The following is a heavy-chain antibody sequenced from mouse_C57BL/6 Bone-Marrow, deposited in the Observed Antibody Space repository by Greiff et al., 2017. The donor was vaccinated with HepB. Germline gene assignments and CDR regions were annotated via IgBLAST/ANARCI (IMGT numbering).Heavy chain of an antibody. CDR3: AREEGYGSFAY. D-gene: IGHD1-1*01. V-gene: IGHV1-64*01. J-gene: IGHJ3*01. Sequence: QVQLQQSGAELVKPGASVKLSCKASGYTFTSYWMHWVKQRPGQGLEWIGMIHPNSGSTNYNEKFKSKATLTVDKSSSTAYMQLSSLTSEDSAVYYCAREEGYGSFAYWGQGTLVTVSA. CDR1: GYTFTSYW. CDR2: IHPNSGST.